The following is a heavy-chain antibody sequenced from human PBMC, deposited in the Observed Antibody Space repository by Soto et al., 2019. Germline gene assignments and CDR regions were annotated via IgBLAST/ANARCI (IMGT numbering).Heavy chain of an antibody. J-gene: IGHJ4*02. Sequence: PSETLSLTCSVSGGSISSYYWSWIRQPPGKGLEWIGYINNSGSTNYNPSLKSRVTISVDTSKNQFSLKLSSVTAADTAVYYCASESPGFYDSSGYFGPLDYWGPGTLVTVSS. CDR1: GGSISSYY. CDR3: ASESPGFYDSSGYFGPLDY. V-gene: IGHV4-59*01. D-gene: IGHD3-22*01. CDR2: INNSGST.